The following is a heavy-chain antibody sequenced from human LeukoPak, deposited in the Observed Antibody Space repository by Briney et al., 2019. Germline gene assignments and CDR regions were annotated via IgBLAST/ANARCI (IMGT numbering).Heavy chain of an antibody. J-gene: IGHJ4*02. V-gene: IGHV4-34*09. CDR1: GGSFSGYY. D-gene: IGHD5-12*01. CDR2: INHSGST. Sequence: PSETLSLTCAVYGGSFSGYYWSWIRQPPGKGLEWIGEINHSGSTNYNPSLKSRVTISVDTSKNQFSLKLSSVTAADTAVYYCARGDGYNRDYWGQGTLVTVSS. CDR3: ARGDGYNRDY.